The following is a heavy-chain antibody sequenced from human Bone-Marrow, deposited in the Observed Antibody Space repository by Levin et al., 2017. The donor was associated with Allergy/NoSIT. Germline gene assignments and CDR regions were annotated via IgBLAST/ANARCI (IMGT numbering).Heavy chain of an antibody. CDR1: GFTFSTYA. Sequence: SGGSLRLSCAASGFTFSTYAMNWVRQAPGQGLEWVSSVSDSGGYTFYADSVKGRFTISRDNSKNTLYLQMNSLRAEDTALYYCAKDEGTAYYYFDYWGQGTLVTVSS. D-gene: IGHD2-21*02. CDR3: AKDEGTAYYYFDY. V-gene: IGHV3-23*01. CDR2: VSDSGGYT. J-gene: IGHJ4*02.